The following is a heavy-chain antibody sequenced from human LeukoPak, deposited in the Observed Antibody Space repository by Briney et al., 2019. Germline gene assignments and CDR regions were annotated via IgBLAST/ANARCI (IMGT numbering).Heavy chain of an antibody. Sequence: SQTLSLTCAVSGGSISSGGYSWSWIRQPPGKGLEWIGYIYHGGGPYHNRSLKSRVTISVDRSKNQLSLKLSSVTAADTAVYYCARAESYYYGSGDSGAFDIWGQGTMVTVSS. J-gene: IGHJ3*02. D-gene: IGHD3-10*01. V-gene: IGHV4-30-2*01. CDR3: ARAESYYYGSGDSGAFDI. CDR1: GGSISSGGYS. CDR2: IYHGGGP.